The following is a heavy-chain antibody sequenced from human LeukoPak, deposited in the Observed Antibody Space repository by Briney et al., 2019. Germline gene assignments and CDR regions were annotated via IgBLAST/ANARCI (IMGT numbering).Heavy chain of an antibody. Sequence: GGSLRLXCAASGFTFSSYSMNWVRQAPGKELEWVSSISSSSSYIYYADSVKGRFTISRDNAKNSLYLQMNSLRAEDTAVYYCASGGYCSSTSCYVDYWGQGTLVTVSS. D-gene: IGHD2-2*01. V-gene: IGHV3-21*01. J-gene: IGHJ4*02. CDR1: GFTFSSYS. CDR3: ASGGYCSSTSCYVDY. CDR2: ISSSSSYI.